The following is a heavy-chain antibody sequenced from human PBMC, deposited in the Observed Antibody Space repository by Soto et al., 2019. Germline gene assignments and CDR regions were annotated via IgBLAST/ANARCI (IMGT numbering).Heavy chain of an antibody. Sequence: GGSLRLSCAASGFTFSSYSMNWVRQAPGKGLEWLSSISDSSSYIYYAGSVKGRFPISRDNAKNSLYLQMNSLRAEDTAVYYCARVHCSGTSCGMDVWGQGTTVTVS. CDR1: GFTFSSYS. V-gene: IGHV3-21*01. D-gene: IGHD2-2*01. J-gene: IGHJ6*02. CDR2: ISDSSSYI. CDR3: ARVHCSGTSCGMDV.